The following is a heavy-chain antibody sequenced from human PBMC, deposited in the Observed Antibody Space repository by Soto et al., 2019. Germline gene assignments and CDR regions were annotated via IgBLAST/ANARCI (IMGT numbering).Heavy chain of an antibody. J-gene: IGHJ5*02. CDR1: GASISSGSNS. Sequence: QVQLQESGPGLVKPSQTLSLTCTVSGASISSGSNSWSWIRQHPGKGLEWIGDIFYSGSAYYHPALESRVTMSLDTSKTQFSLKLSSLTAADTAVYYCARGLPSSNYYIPFDPWGQGMLVTVSS. CDR2: IFYSGSA. V-gene: IGHV4-31*03. CDR3: ARGLPSSNYYIPFDP. D-gene: IGHD5-12*01.